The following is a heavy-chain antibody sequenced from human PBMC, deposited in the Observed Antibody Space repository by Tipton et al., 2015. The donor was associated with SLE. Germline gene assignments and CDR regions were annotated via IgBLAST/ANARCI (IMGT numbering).Heavy chain of an antibody. CDR1: GGSISSSDYY. CDR3: ARRGYSYALPLDS. D-gene: IGHD5-18*01. V-gene: IGHV4-39*01. Sequence: TLSLTCTVSGGSISSSDYYWGRIRQPPGKGLEWIGSMYYSGSTYYNPSLKSRVTISVDTSRNQFSLKLTSVTAADTAVYYCARRGYSYALPLDSWGQGTLVTVSS. CDR2: MYYSGST. J-gene: IGHJ4*02.